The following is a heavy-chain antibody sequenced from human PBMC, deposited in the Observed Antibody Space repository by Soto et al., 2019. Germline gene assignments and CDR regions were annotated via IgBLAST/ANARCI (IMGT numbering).Heavy chain of an antibody. D-gene: IGHD3-22*01. V-gene: IGHV3-74*01. CDR1: GFTFSSYW. CDR3: ARESDNMIVSFHGMDV. J-gene: IGHJ6*02. Sequence: GGSLRLSCAASGFTFSSYWMHWVRQAPGKGLVWVSRINNDVSSTSYADSVKGRFTISRDNAKNTLYLQMNSLRAEGTAVYYCARESDNMIVSFHGMDVWGQGTTVTFSS. CDR2: INNDVSST.